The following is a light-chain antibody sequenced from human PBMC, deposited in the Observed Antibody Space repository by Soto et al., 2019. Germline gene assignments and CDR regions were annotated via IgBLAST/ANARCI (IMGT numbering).Light chain of an antibody. CDR3: SSYAGGNNLV. CDR1: SSDVGGYNY. J-gene: IGLJ2*01. V-gene: IGLV2-8*01. Sequence: QSAQTQPPSASGPPGQSVTISCTGTSSDVGGYNYVSWYQQHPGKAPKLMIYEVSKRPSGVPDRFSGSKSGNTASLTVSGLQAEDEADYYCSSYAGGNNLVFGGGTKLTVL. CDR2: EVS.